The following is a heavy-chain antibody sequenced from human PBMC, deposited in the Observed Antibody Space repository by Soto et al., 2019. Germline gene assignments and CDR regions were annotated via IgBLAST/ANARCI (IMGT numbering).Heavy chain of an antibody. D-gene: IGHD3-22*01. CDR2: ISSSSSTI. CDR3: ARPYYYDSSGYYLTDAFDI. J-gene: IGHJ3*02. CDR1: GFTFSSYS. V-gene: IGHV3-48*02. Sequence: VSLRLSCAASGFTFSSYSMNWVRQAPGKGLEWVSYISSSSSTIYYADSVKGRFTISRDNAKNSLYLQMNSLRDEDTAVYYCARPYYYDSSGYYLTDAFDIWGQGTMVTVSS.